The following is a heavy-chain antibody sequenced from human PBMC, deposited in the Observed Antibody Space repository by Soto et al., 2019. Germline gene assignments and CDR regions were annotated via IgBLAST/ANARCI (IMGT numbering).Heavy chain of an antibody. CDR1: GFTFSSYA. D-gene: IGHD2-21*02. CDR3: AKCDGVDFGGDCYDAFDI. V-gene: IGHV3-23*01. CDR2: ISGSGGST. Sequence: GGSLRLSCAASGFTFSSYAMSWVRQAPGKGLEWVSAISGSGGSTYYADSVKGRFTISRDNSKNTLYLQINSLRAEDTAVDYCAKCDGVDFGGDCYDAFDIWGQGTMVTVSS. J-gene: IGHJ3*02.